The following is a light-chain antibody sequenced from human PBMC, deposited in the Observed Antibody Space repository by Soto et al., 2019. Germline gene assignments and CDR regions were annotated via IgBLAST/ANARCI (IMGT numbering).Light chain of an antibody. CDR1: QSISSY. CDR2: TTS. V-gene: IGKV1-39*01. J-gene: IGKJ1*01. CDR3: QQSYTTPRT. Sequence: DIQRTQSPSSLSASVGDRFTITCRASQSISSYLNWYQQKPGKAPKLLIYTTSNLQSGVPSRLSGSGSGTDFTLTISSLQPEDFATYYCQQSYTTPRTFGQGTKVEI.